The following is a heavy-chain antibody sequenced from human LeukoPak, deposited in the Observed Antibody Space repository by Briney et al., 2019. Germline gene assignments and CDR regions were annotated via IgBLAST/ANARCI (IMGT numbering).Heavy chain of an antibody. J-gene: IGHJ4*02. D-gene: IGHD5-18*01. CDR3: ATDSLRYSYGNFDY. CDR1: GFTFSSYA. CDR2: ISGSGGST. V-gene: IGHV3-23*01. Sequence: PGGSLRLSCAASGFTFSSYAMSWVRQAPGKGLEWVSAISGSGGSTYYADPVKGPFTISRDNSKNTLYLQMNSLTAEDTAVYYCATDSLRYSYGNFDYWGQGTMVTVSS.